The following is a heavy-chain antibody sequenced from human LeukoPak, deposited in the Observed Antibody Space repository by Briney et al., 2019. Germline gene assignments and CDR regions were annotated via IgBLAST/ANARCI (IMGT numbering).Heavy chain of an antibody. J-gene: IGHJ5*02. D-gene: IGHD6-19*01. CDR1: GYTFTGYY. V-gene: IGHV1-2*02. CDR2: INPNSGGT. CDR3: AGDRTRYSSGWYRP. Sequence: ASVKVSCKASGYTFTGYYMHWVRQAPGQGLEWMGWINPNSGGTNYAQKFQGRVTMTRDTSISTAYMELSRLRSDDTAVYYCAGDRTRYSSGWYRPWGQGTLVTVSS.